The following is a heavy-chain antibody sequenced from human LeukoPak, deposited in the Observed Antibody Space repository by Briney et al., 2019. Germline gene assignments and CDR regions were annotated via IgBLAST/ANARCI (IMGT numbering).Heavy chain of an antibody. J-gene: IGHJ4*02. CDR2: IKSKTDGGTT. CDR1: GFTFSNAW. D-gene: IGHD3-10*01. CDR3: AVYYYGSGRD. V-gene: IGHV3-15*01. Sequence: GGSLRLSCAASGFTFSNAWMSWARQAPGKGLEWVGRIKSKTDGGTTDYGTPVKGRFTISRDDSQNMLYLQMNSLNTEDTALYYCAVYYYGSGRDWGQGTLVTVSS.